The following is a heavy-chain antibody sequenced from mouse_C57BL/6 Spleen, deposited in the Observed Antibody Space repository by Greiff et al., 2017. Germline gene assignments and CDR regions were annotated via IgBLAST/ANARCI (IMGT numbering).Heavy chain of an antibody. Sequence: VQLQQPGAELVMPGASVKLSCKASGYTFTSYWMHWVKQRPGQGLEWIGEIDPSDSYTNYNQKFKGKSTLTVDKSSSTAYMQLSSLTSEDSAGYYCARSGDAWFAYWGQGTLVTVSA. V-gene: IGHV1-69*01. CDR3: ARSGDAWFAY. CDR1: GYTFTSYW. CDR2: IDPSDSYT. J-gene: IGHJ3*01. D-gene: IGHD3-1*01.